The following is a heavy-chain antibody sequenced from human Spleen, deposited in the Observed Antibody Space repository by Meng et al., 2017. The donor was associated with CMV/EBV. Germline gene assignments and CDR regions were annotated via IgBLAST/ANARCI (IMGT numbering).Heavy chain of an antibody. V-gene: IGHV4-39*01. D-gene: IGHD3-3*01. Sequence: GSLRLSCTVSGGSISSSSYYWGWIRQPPGKGLEWIGSIYYSGSTYYNPSLKSRVTISVDTSKNQFSLKLSSVTAADTAVYYCARHAVITIFGVVIGYYFDYWGQGTLVTVSS. CDR2: IYYSGST. J-gene: IGHJ4*02. CDR1: GGSISSSSYY. CDR3: ARHAVITIFGVVIGYYFDY.